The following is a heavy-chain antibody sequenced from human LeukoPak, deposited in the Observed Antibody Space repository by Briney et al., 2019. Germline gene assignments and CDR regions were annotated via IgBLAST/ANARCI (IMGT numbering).Heavy chain of an antibody. D-gene: IGHD3-10*01. Sequence: GGSLRLSCAASGFTFSSYAMSWVRQAPGKGLEWVSAIIGGGGITYYADSVKGRFTTSRDNSKDTPYLQMNSLRAEETAVYYCAKDRGVEDDAFDIWGQGTMVTVSS. V-gene: IGHV3-23*01. CDR2: IIGGGGIT. J-gene: IGHJ3*02. CDR3: AKDRGVEDDAFDI. CDR1: GFTFSSYA.